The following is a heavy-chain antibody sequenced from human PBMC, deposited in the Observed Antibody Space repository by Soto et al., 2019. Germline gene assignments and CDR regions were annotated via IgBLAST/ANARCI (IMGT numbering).Heavy chain of an antibody. Sequence: GGSLRLSCAASGFTVSSNYMSWVRQAPGKGLEWVSVIYSGGSTYYADSVKGRFTISRDNSKNTLYLQMNSLRAEDTAVYYCASVYYDILTGYDAFDIWGQGTMVTVSS. CDR2: IYSGGST. V-gene: IGHV3-53*01. D-gene: IGHD3-9*01. CDR3: ASVYYDILTGYDAFDI. CDR1: GFTVSSNY. J-gene: IGHJ3*02.